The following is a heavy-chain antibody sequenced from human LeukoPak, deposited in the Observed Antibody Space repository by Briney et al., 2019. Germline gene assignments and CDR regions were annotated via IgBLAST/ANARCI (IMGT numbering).Heavy chain of an antibody. D-gene: IGHD6-19*01. J-gene: IGHJ4*02. CDR2: IGWDSGGI. CDR1: GFTFDVYA. V-gene: IGHV3-9*01. Sequence: PGRSLRLSCAAFGFTFDVYAMHWVRRAPGKGLEWVSGIGWDSGGIGYADSVKGRFTISRDNAKNSLYLQMNSLRPEDTAFYYCAKGGGWFYYFDYWGQGTLVAVSS. CDR3: AKGGGWFYYFDY.